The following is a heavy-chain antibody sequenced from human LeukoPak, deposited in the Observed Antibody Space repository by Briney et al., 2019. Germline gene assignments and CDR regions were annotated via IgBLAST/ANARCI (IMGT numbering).Heavy chain of an antibody. Sequence: GGSLRLSCAASGFTFSSYGMHWVRQAPGKGLEWVAVISYDGSNKYYADSVKGRFTISRDNSKNTLYLQMNSLRAEDTAVYYCARPWFGELLGFDYWGQGTLVTVSS. CDR1: GFTFSSYG. CDR2: ISYDGSNK. J-gene: IGHJ4*02. CDR3: ARPWFGELLGFDY. V-gene: IGHV3-30*03. D-gene: IGHD3-10*01.